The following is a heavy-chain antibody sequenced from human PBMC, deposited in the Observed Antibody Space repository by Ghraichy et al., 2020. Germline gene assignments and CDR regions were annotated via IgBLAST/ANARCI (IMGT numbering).Heavy chain of an antibody. D-gene: IGHD1-26*01. CDR3: ARSTGSDFY. J-gene: IGHJ4*02. Sequence: SETLSLTCTVSGGSIYSGGFCWNWIRRPPGMGLEWIGSICSSGSTYYNPSVNSRVSISVGTSKNQFSLKQTSVSAADTAVYYCARSTGSDFYWGPGILVTVSP. CDR2: ICSSGST. V-gene: IGHV4-39*01. CDR1: GGSIYSGGFC.